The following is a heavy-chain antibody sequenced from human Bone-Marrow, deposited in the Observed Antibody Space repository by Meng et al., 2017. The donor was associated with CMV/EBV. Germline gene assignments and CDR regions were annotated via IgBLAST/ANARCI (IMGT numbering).Heavy chain of an antibody. CDR3: ARVVRGDKYGSYYFDY. D-gene: IGHD5-18*01. Sequence: GGSLRLSCAASGFTFSNYWVHWVRQAPGKGLVWVSRISSEGTTTTYADSVKGRFTISRDNAKNTLYLQVNSLTAEDTAVYYCARVVRGDKYGSYYFDYWGQGTLVTVSS. V-gene: IGHV3-74*01. J-gene: IGHJ4*02. CDR1: GFTFSNYW. CDR2: ISSEGTTT.